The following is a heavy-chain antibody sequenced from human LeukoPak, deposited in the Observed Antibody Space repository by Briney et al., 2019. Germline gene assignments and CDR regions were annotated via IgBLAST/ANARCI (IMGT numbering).Heavy chain of an antibody. V-gene: IGHV4-38-2*02. CDR3: ARDASAVTTFGAFDI. J-gene: IGHJ3*02. D-gene: IGHD3-16*01. CDR1: GYSISSGYY. CDR2: IYHSGST. Sequence: SETLSLTCAVSGYSISSGYYWGWIRQPPGKGLEWIGSIYHSGSTYYNPSLKSRVTISVDTSKNQFSLKLSSVTAADTAVYYCARDASAVTTFGAFDIWGQGTMVTVSS.